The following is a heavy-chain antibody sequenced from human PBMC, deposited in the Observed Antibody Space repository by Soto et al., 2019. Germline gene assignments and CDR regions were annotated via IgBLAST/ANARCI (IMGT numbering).Heavy chain of an antibody. D-gene: IGHD1-26*01. J-gene: IGHJ4*02. Sequence: ASVKVSCKASGYTFISNDINWVRQATGQGLEWMGWMNPNSGNTGYAQKFQGRVTLTRNTSISTAYMELSGLTSEDTAVYYCAAYSGSYYVFGYWGQGTLVTVSS. CDR3: AAYSGSYYVFGY. CDR2: MNPNSGNT. V-gene: IGHV1-8*01. CDR1: GYTFISND.